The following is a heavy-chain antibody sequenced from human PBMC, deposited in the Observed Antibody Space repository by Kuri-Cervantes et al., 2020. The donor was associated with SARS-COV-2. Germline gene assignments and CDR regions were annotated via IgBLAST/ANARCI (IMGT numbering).Heavy chain of an antibody. CDR2: IRSKDKNYAT. CDR3: ARRAMVRGMYYFDY. CDR1: GFTFSGSG. Sequence: GGSLRLSCVASGFTFSGSGMHWVRQASGKGLEWVGRIRSKDKNYATAYAASLKGRFTISRDDAKNTAYLQMNSLETEDTAVYYCARRAMVRGMYYFDYWGQGTLVTVS. V-gene: IGHV3-73*01. D-gene: IGHD3-10*01. J-gene: IGHJ4*02.